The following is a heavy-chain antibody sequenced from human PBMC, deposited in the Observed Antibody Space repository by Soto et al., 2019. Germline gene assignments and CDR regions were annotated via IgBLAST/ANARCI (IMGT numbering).Heavy chain of an antibody. CDR2: MYKTGET. CDR1: GGSVSTGMKY. CDR3: MKAHESGDFLGMSV. J-gene: IGHJ6*02. V-gene: IGHV4-61*01. D-gene: IGHD3-10*01. Sequence: SETLSLTCTVSGGSVSTGMKYWGWVRQPPGKALEFIGYMYKTGETLLNSSLKSRVTLSMETSKNQFSPTLSSVTAADTAVYFCMKAHESGDFLGMSVWGPGTTVTVS.